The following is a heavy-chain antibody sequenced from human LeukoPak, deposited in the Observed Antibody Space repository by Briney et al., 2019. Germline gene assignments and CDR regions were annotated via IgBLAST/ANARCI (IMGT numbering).Heavy chain of an antibody. CDR2: INHSGST. D-gene: IGHD1-26*01. V-gene: IGHV4-34*01. Sequence: SETLSLTCAVYGGSFSGYYWSWIRQPPGKGLEWIGEINHSGSTNYNPSLKSRVTISVDTSKNQFSLKLSSVTAADTAVYYCARAVVGADYGMDVWGQGTTVTVSS. J-gene: IGHJ6*02. CDR3: ARAVVGADYGMDV. CDR1: GGSFSGYY.